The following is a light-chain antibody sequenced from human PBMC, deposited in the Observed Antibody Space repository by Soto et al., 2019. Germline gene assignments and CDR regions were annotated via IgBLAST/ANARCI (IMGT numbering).Light chain of an antibody. CDR2: EDN. J-gene: IGLJ2*01. CDR3: GSFAGSFTI. V-gene: IGLV2-23*01. CDR1: SRDVGNYDL. Sequence: QSALTQPASVSGSPGQSITISCTGTSRDVGNYDLVSWYQHHPDKVPKLIIYEDNKWPSGVSHRFSGSKSGNAASLTISGLQTEDEGLYYCGSFAGSFTIFGGGTKLTVL.